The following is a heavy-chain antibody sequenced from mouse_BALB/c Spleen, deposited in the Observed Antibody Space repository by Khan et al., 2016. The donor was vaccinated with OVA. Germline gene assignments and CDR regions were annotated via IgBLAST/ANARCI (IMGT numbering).Heavy chain of an antibody. CDR2: INTYTGEP. CDR1: GYTFTNYG. Sequence: QIQLVQSGPELKKPGETVKISCKASGYTFTNYGMNWVKQAPGKGLKWMGWINTYTGEPTYADDFKGRFAFSLETSASTAYLQINNLKNEDTATYFCARMKPYWYCDVGGAGTTVTVSS. V-gene: IGHV9-3-1*01. CDR3: ARMKPYWYCDV. J-gene: IGHJ1*01.